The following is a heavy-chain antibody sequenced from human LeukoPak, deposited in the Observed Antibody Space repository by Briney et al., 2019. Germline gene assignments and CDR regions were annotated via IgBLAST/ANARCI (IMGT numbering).Heavy chain of an antibody. CDR1: GGSISSSSYY. CDR2: IYYSGST. J-gene: IGHJ3*01. D-gene: IGHD3-10*01. V-gene: IGHV4-39*07. Sequence: ASETLSLTCSVSGGSISSSSYYWGWIRQPPGKGLEWIATIYYSGSTYYNPSLRSRVTISSDTSKNQFSLTLSSVIAADTAVYYCARHMSVSYDAFDLWGRGTTVTVSS. CDR3: ARHMSVSYDAFDL.